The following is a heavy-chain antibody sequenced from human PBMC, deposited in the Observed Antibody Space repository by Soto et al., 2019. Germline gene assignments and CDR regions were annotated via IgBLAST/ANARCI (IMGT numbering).Heavy chain of an antibody. CDR3: AKYYYDSSGYYSDSYYGMDV. J-gene: IGHJ6*02. Sequence: VSSVKVSCKASGGTFSSYAISWVRQAPGQGLEWMGGIIPIFGTANYAQKFQGRVTITADESTSTAYMELSSLRYEDTAVYYCAKYYYDSSGYYSDSYYGMDVWGQGTTVAVSS. CDR2: IIPIFGTA. D-gene: IGHD3-22*01. V-gene: IGHV1-69*13. CDR1: GGTFSSYA.